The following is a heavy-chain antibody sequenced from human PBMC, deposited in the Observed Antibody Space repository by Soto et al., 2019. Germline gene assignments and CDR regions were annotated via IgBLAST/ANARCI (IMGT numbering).Heavy chain of an antibody. Sequence: SEILSLTFTVPGGSIISISYYWVCIRQPPGKGLEWIGSIYYGGSNYYPPSLTSRVTISVDTSKNQFSLKLSSVTAADTAVYYCARQTPDCSGGSCYSHFDYWGQGTLVTVSS. D-gene: IGHD2-15*01. CDR1: GGSIISISYY. CDR3: ARQTPDCSGGSCYSHFDY. CDR2: IYYGGSN. V-gene: IGHV4-39*01. J-gene: IGHJ4*02.